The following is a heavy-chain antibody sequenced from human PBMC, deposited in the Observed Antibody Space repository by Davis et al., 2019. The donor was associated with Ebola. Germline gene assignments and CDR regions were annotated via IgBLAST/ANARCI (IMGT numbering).Heavy chain of an antibody. Sequence: GESLKISCAASGFTVSSNYMSWVRQAPGKGLEWVSVIYSGGSTYYADSVKGRFTISRDDSKNTLYLQMNSLKTEDTAVYYCTTRVGPTERYCSGGSCYGMASAWGQGTLVTVSS. D-gene: IGHD2-15*01. J-gene: IGHJ5*02. CDR1: GFTVSSNY. CDR3: TTRVGPTERYCSGGSCYGMASA. V-gene: IGHV3-53*01. CDR2: IYSGGST.